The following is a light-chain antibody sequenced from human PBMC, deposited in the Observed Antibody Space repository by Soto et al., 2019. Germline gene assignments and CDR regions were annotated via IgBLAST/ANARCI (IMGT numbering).Light chain of an antibody. J-gene: IGLJ2*01. Sequence: QSALTQPASVSGSPGQSITISCTGTSSDVGSYNLVSWYQQHPGKAPKLMIYEGSKRPSGVSNRFSGSKSGNTASLTISGLQAEGEADYYCCSYAGSSTLFGGGTKLTVL. V-gene: IGLV2-23*01. CDR2: EGS. CDR1: SSDVGSYNL. CDR3: CSYAGSSTL.